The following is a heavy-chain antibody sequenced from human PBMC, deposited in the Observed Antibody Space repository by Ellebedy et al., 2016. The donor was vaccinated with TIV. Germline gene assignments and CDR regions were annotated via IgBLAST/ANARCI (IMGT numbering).Heavy chain of an antibody. CDR1: GGTFSSYA. J-gene: IGHJ4*02. V-gene: IGHV1-69*04. Sequence: AASVKVSCKASGGTFSSYAFSWVRQAPGQGPEWMGRIIPILGTTIYAQKFQGRVTMATDTATSTAYMELRSLRSDDTAVYYCARLVGTMSPVLSKHFDHWGQGTLVTVSS. D-gene: IGHD1-26*01. CDR3: ARLVGTMSPVLSKHFDH. CDR2: IIPILGTT.